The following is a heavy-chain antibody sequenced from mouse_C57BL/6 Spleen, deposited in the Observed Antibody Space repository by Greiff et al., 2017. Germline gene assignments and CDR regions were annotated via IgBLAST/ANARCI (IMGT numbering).Heavy chain of an antibody. CDR2: ISSGGSYT. CDR3: ARGSSGYAYAMDY. V-gene: IGHV5-6*02. D-gene: IGHD3-2*02. CDR1: GFTFSSYG. Sequence: DVMLVESGGDLVKPGGSLKLSCAASGFTFSSYGMSWVRQTPDKRLEWVATISSGGSYTYYPDSVKGRFTISRDNAKNTLYLQMSSLKSEDTAMYYCARGSSGYAYAMDYWGQGTSVTVSS. J-gene: IGHJ4*01.